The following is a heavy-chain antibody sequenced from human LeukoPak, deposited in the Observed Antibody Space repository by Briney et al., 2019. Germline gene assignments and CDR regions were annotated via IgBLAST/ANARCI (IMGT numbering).Heavy chain of an antibody. D-gene: IGHD3-9*01. CDR3: ARDYGPAYYDILTGYFHFDY. CDR2: ISAYNGNT. J-gene: IGHJ4*02. CDR1: GYTFTNYG. V-gene: IGHV1-18*01. Sequence: GASVKVSCKASGYTFTNYGISWVRQAPGQGLEWMGWISAYNGNTNYAQKLQGRVTMTTDTSTSTAYMELRSLRSDDTAVYYCARDYGPAYYDILTGYFHFDYWGQGTLVTVSS.